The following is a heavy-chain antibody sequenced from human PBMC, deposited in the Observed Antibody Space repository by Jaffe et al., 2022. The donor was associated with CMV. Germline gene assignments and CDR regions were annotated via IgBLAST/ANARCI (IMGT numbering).Heavy chain of an antibody. D-gene: IGHD3-22*01. CDR1: GFTFSSYW. CDR2: IKQDGSEK. CDR3: ARDSYYYDSSGYYYRY. J-gene: IGHJ4*02. Sequence: EVQLVESGGGLVQPGGSLRLSCAASGFTFSSYWMSWVRQAPGKGLEWVANIKQDGSEKYYVDSVKGRFTISRDNAKNSLYLQMNSLRAEDTAVYYCARDSYYYDSSGYYYRYWGQGTLVTVSS. V-gene: IGHV3-7*03.